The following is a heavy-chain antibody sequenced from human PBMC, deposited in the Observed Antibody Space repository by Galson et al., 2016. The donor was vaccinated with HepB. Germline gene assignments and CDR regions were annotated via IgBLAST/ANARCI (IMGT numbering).Heavy chain of an antibody. V-gene: IGHV3-33*01. J-gene: IGHJ4*02. D-gene: IGHD3-22*01. CDR3: ARDAFYDTSGLVWHFDY. CDR2: IWYDGSNK. Sequence: SLRLSCAASGFTFSSLGMHWVRQAPGKGLEWVAVIWYDGSNKYYADSVKGRLTISRDNSKNTLYLQMNSLRAEDTAVYYCARDAFYDTSGLVWHFDYWGQGTLVTVSS. CDR1: GFTFSSLG.